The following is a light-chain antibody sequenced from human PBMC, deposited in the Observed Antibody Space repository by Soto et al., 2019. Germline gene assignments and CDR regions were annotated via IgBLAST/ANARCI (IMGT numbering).Light chain of an antibody. CDR3: QVWDSSSDHVV. Sequence: SYELTQPPSVSVAPGQTARISCGGDKIGSKSVHWYQQKAGQTPVLVVYDDSDRPSGIPERFSGSNSGNTASLNISRVEGGDEADYYCQVWDSSSDHVVFGGGTKVTVL. CDR1: KIGSKS. V-gene: IGLV3-21*02. CDR2: DDS. J-gene: IGLJ3*02.